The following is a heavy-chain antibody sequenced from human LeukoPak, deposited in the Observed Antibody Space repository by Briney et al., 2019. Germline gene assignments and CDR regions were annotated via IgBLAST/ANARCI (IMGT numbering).Heavy chain of an antibody. D-gene: IGHD4-23*01. J-gene: IGHJ5*02. CDR3: ARGLYGGNWFDP. Sequence: GASVKVSCKASGYTFTSYGISWVRQAPGQGLEWMGWISSYNGNTNYAQKLQGRVTMTTDASTSTSYMELRSLISDDTAVYYCARGLYGGNWFDPWGQGTLVTVSS. V-gene: IGHV1-18*01. CDR1: GYTFTSYG. CDR2: ISSYNGNT.